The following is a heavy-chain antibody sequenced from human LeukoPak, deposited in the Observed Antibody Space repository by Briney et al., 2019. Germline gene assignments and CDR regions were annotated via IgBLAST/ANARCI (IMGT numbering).Heavy chain of an antibody. D-gene: IGHD2-21*01. CDR1: GYTFINYG. CDR2: ISAYNNIS. J-gene: IGHJ4*02. V-gene: IGHV1-18*01. Sequence: VASVKVSCKASGYTFINYGINWVRQAPGQGLEWMGWISAYNNISHYAQKVQGRVSMTTDTSTSTAYMELRSLSSEDTAVYYCARDDCVDWGQGTLVTVSS. CDR3: ARDDCVD.